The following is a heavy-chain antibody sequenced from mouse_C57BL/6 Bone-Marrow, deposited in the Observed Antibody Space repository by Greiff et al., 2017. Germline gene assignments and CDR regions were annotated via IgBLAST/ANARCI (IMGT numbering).Heavy chain of an antibody. CDR3: AREEGDYSGSSYLYFDV. D-gene: IGHD1-1*01. Sequence: EVLLMESEGGLVQPGSSMKLSCTASGFTFSDYYMAWVRQVPEKGLEWVANINYDGSSTYYLDSLKSRFIISRDNAKNILYLQMSSLKSEDTATYYCAREEGDYSGSSYLYFDVWGTGTTVTVSS. CDR1: GFTFSDYY. CDR2: INYDGSST. J-gene: IGHJ1*03. V-gene: IGHV5-16*01.